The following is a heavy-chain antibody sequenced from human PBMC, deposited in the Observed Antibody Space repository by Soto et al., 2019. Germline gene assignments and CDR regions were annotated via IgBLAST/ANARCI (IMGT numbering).Heavy chain of an antibody. CDR1: GFTSNSYN. J-gene: IGHJ4*02. CDR3: ARDGYNRGGFDY. D-gene: IGHD6-25*01. CDR2: ISFDGANT. V-gene: IGHV3-30-3*01. Sequence: QVQLVESGGGVVPPGGSLRVSCVVSGFTSNSYNMHWVRQAPGEGLERVAVISFDGANTFYADSAKGRFTISRDTSRDTLYLQMSRLRVEDTAVYYCARDGYNRGGFDYWGQGTLVSVSS.